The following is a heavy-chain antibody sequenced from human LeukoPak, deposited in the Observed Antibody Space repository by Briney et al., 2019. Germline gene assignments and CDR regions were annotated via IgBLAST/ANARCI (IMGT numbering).Heavy chain of an antibody. J-gene: IGHJ4*02. CDR1: GYTFTSYQ. CDR2: MNPDNGNT. D-gene: IGHD5-18*01. CDR3: ARGPTAMVTRFDY. V-gene: IGHV1-8*01. Sequence: ASVKVSCKASGYTFTSYQINWVRQATGQGLEWMGWMNPDNGNTGFAQNFQGRVTMTRNISISTAYMALSSLRSEDTAVYYCARGPTAMVTRFDYWGQGTLVTVSS.